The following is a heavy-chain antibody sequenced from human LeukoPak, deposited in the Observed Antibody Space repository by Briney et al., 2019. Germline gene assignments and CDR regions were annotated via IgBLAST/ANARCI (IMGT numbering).Heavy chain of an antibody. V-gene: IGHV4-59*08. J-gene: IGHJ1*01. CDR2: IYYSGST. Sequence: SETLSLTCTVSGGSISSYYWSWIRQPPGKGLEWIGYIYYSGSTYYNPSLKSRVTISVDTSKNQFSLKLSSVTAADTAVYYCARLYYYDSSGYRAEYFQHWGQGTLVTVSS. CDR1: GGSISSYY. D-gene: IGHD3-22*01. CDR3: ARLYYYDSSGYRAEYFQH.